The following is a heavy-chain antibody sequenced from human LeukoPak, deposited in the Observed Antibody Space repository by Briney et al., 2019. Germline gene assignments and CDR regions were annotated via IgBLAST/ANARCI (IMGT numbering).Heavy chain of an antibody. Sequence: GGSLRLSCAASGFTFSSYSMNWVRQAPGKGLEWVSSISSSSSYIYYADSVKGRFATSRDNAKNSLYLQMNSLRAEDTAVYYCAISPGGYGSGSYSWGQGTLVTVSS. CDR2: ISSSSSYI. J-gene: IGHJ4*02. D-gene: IGHD3-10*01. CDR3: AISPGGYGSGSYS. CDR1: GFTFSSYS. V-gene: IGHV3-21*01.